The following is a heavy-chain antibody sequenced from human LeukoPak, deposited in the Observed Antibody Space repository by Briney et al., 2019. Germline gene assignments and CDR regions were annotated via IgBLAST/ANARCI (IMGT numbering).Heavy chain of an antibody. CDR3: AKEYSSSPWFDP. D-gene: IGHD6-6*01. Sequence: GESLRLSCAASGFTFSSYGMHWVRQAPGKGLEWVAVISYDGSNKYYADSVKGRFTISRDNSKNTLYLQMNSLRAEDTAVYYRAKEYSSSPWFDPWGQGTLVTVSS. CDR2: ISYDGSNK. V-gene: IGHV3-30*18. J-gene: IGHJ5*02. CDR1: GFTFSSYG.